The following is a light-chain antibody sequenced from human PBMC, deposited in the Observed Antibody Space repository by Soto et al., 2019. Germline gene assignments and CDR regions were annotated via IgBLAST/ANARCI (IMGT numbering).Light chain of an antibody. CDR3: QSYDNGLSGYV. Sequence: QSVLTQPPSVSGAPGQRVTISCTGSSSNIGASYDVNWYQQLPGTAPKLLIYGNTNRPSGVPDRFSGSKSGTSASLAITGLHAVDEAYYYCQSYDNGLSGYVFGTGTKLTVL. V-gene: IGLV1-40*01. CDR1: SSNIGASYD. J-gene: IGLJ1*01. CDR2: GNT.